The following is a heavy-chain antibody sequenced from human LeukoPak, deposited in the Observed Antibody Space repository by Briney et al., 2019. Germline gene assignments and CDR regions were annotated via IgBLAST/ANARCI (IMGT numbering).Heavy chain of an antibody. V-gene: IGHV1-8*01. D-gene: IGHD6-13*01. CDR2: MNPNSCNT. J-gene: IGHJ5*02. CDR3: ARRRIAAAGRIWFDP. CDR1: GYTFTSYD. Sequence: ASVKVSCKASGYTFTSYDINWVRQATGQGLEWMGWMNPNSCNTGYAQKFQGRVTMTRNTSISTAYMELSSLRSEDTAVYYCARRRIAAAGRIWFDPWGQGTLVTVSS.